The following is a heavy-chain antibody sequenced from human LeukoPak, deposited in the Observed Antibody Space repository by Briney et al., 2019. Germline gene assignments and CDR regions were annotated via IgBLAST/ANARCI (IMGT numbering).Heavy chain of an antibody. Sequence: PGGSLRLSWAVAGFTFTDTYMTWLRQAPGKGLESLSYISPSGTDISYAASVKGRSTISKDNAKNSLFLQINSLTAEATAVYYCARDATQSGSFHFDYWGQGTLVTVSS. D-gene: IGHD1-26*01. CDR1: GFTFTDTY. CDR2: ISPSGTDI. J-gene: IGHJ4*02. V-gene: IGHV3-11*01. CDR3: ARDATQSGSFHFDY.